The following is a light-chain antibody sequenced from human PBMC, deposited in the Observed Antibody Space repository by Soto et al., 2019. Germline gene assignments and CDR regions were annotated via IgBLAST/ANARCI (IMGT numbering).Light chain of an antibody. CDR1: SSNIGSNT. Sequence: QSVLTQPPSASGTPGQRVTISCSGSSSNIGSNTVSWYQQFPGTAPKLLIYSNNERPSGVPDRFSGSKSGTSASLAISGLQSEDEADYYCAAWDDSLNAYVFGTGTKLTVL. CDR3: AAWDDSLNAYV. J-gene: IGLJ1*01. CDR2: SNN. V-gene: IGLV1-44*01.